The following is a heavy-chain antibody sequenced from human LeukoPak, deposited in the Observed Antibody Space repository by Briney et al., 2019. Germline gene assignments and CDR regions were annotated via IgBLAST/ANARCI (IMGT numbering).Heavy chain of an antibody. CDR3: AKVRDSSGGVDY. CDR2: ISYDGSNK. D-gene: IGHD6-19*01. J-gene: IGHJ4*02. CDR1: GFTFSSYG. Sequence: PGRSLRLSCAASGFTFSSYGMHWVRQAPGKGLEWVAVISYDGSNKYYADSVKGRFTISRDNSKNTLYLQMNSLRAEDTAVYYCAKVRDSSGGVDYWGQGTLVTVSS. V-gene: IGHV3-30*18.